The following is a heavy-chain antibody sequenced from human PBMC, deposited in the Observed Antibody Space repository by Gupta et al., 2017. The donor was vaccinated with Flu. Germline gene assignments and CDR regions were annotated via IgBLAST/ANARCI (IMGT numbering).Heavy chain of an antibody. CDR1: GGSISSGGYY. V-gene: IGHV4-31*03. CDR2: IYYNGST. J-gene: IGHJ4*02. D-gene: IGHD3-22*01. Sequence: QAQLQESAPGLVKPSQTLSLTCTVSGGSISSGGYYWSWIRQHPGKGLEWIGYIYYNGSTYYNPSLKSRVIISVDTSKNQFSLKLSSVTAADTAVYYCARTRHFYDSSAYLGRVYYFDYWGQGTLVTVSS. CDR3: ARTRHFYDSSAYLGRVYYFDY.